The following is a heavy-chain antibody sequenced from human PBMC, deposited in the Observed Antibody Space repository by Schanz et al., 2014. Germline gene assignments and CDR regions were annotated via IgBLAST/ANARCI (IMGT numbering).Heavy chain of an antibody. CDR2: MSWNAGSL. J-gene: IGHJ4*02. CDR3: ARDLISSGWYG. Sequence: EVQLLESGGGLVQPGGSLRLSCVASGFRFDDYAMHWVRQAPGKGLEWVSGMSWNAGSLGYGDSVKGRFTISRDNAKNSLYLQMNSLRVEDTAVYYCARDLISSGWYGWGQGTLVTVSS. V-gene: IGHV3-9*01. D-gene: IGHD6-19*01. CDR1: GFRFDDYA.